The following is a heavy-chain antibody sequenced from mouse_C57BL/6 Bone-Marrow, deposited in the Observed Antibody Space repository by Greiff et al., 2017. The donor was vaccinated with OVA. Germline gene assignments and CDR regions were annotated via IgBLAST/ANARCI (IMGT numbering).Heavy chain of an antibody. CDR3: ARFPIYYYGSSLFDY. J-gene: IGHJ2*01. V-gene: IGHV1-55*01. D-gene: IGHD1-1*01. CDR1: GYTFTSYW. CDR2: IYPGSGST. Sequence: QVQLQQSGAELVKPGASVKMSCKASGYTFTSYWITWVKQRPGQGLEWIGDIYPGSGSTNYNEKFKSKATLTVDTSSSTAYMQLSSLTSEDSAVYYCARFPIYYYGSSLFDYWGQGTTLTVSS.